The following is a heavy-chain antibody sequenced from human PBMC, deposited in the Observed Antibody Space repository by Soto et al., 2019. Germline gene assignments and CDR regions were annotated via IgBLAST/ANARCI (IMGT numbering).Heavy chain of an antibody. V-gene: IGHV3-33*01. CDR2: IWYDGSNK. Sequence: GGSLRLSCAASGFTFSSYGMHWVRQAPGKGLEWVAVIWYDGSNKYYADSVKGRFTISRDNSKNTLYQQMNSLRAEDTAVYYCARGWKGTIFGVVAKKNWFDPWGQGTLVTVSS. J-gene: IGHJ5*02. CDR1: GFTFSSYG. CDR3: ARGWKGTIFGVVAKKNWFDP. D-gene: IGHD3-3*01.